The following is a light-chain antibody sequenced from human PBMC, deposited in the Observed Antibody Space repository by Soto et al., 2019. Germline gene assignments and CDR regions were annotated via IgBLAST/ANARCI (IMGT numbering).Light chain of an antibody. Sequence: DIQMTQSPSSLSASVGDRVTITCRASQSISSYLNWYQQKPGKAPKLLIYAASSLQSGVPPRFSGDGSRTEFTLTISGLQPDDFATYYCQQYETSSGTFGQGTKVDIK. CDR3: QQYETSSGT. CDR2: AAS. CDR1: QSISSY. V-gene: IGKV1-39*01. J-gene: IGKJ1*01.